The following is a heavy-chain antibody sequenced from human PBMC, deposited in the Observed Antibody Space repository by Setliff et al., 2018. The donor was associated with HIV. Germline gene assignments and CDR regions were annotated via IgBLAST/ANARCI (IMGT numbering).Heavy chain of an antibody. Sequence: AASVKVSCKSSGGSFNTFGLHWVRQAPGQGLEWVGGIIPVLRVETYARSFEGRVKITADKSTKTAFMELTNLGSDDTAIYYCARERVQCTDDCYHFHDWGQGTRVTVSS. CDR1: GGSFNTFG. CDR3: ARERVQCTDDCYHFHD. D-gene: IGHD2-21*02. CDR2: IIPVLRVE. V-gene: IGHV1-69*10. J-gene: IGHJ1*01.